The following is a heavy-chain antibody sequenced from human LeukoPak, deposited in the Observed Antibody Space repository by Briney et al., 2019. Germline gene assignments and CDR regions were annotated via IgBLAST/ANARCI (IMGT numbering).Heavy chain of an antibody. CDR2: IKQDGSEK. V-gene: IGHV3-7*04. Sequence: GGSLRLSCAASGFTFSSYWMSWVRQAPGKGLEWVANIKQDGSEKYYVDSVKGRFTISRNNAKNSMYLQMNRLRAEDTAVNYCARDEEVTMVRGVMILDYWGQGTLVTVSS. CDR1: GFTFSSYW. D-gene: IGHD3-10*01. CDR3: ARDEEVTMVRGVMILDY. J-gene: IGHJ4*02.